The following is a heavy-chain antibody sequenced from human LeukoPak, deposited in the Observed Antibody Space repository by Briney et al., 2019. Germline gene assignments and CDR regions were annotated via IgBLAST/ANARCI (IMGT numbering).Heavy chain of an antibody. V-gene: IGHV4-38-2*01. Sequence: PSETLSLTCAVSDYSISSGYYWGWIRQPPGKGLEWIGSIHHSGATYYNPSLNSRVIISVDTSKNQFSLKMNSVTAADTAVYYCASGIGRWLRLGGFDYWGQGTLVTVSS. J-gene: IGHJ4*02. CDR1: DYSISSGYY. D-gene: IGHD5-24*01. CDR3: ASGIGRWLRLGGFDY. CDR2: IHHSGAT.